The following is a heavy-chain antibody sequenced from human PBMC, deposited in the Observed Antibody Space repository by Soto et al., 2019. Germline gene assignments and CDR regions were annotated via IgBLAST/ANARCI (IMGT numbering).Heavy chain of an antibody. CDR3: ARERSNYDFWSGAGGGMDV. D-gene: IGHD3-3*01. V-gene: IGHV4-31*03. CDR1: GGSISSGGYY. J-gene: IGHJ6*02. CDR2: IYYSGST. Sequence: QVQLQESGPGLVKPSQTLSLTCTVSGGSISSGGYYWSWIRQHPGKGLEWIGYIYYSGSTYYNPYLTSRVTISGDTTKNQCSLKLGYVAAAGTAVYYCARERSNYDFWSGAGGGMDVWGQGTTVTVSS.